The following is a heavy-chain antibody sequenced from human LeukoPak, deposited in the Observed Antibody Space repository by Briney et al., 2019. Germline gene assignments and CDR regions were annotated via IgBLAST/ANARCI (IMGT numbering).Heavy chain of an antibody. D-gene: IGHD1-26*01. Sequence: PSETLSLTCTVSGGSISSYYWSWIRQPPGKGLEWIGYIYYSGSTNYNPSLKSRVTISVDTSKNQFSLKLSSVTAADTAVYYCARSVGSERDFDYWGQGTLVTVSS. CDR1: GGSISSYY. CDR3: ARSVGSERDFDY. V-gene: IGHV4-59*01. J-gene: IGHJ4*02. CDR2: IYYSGST.